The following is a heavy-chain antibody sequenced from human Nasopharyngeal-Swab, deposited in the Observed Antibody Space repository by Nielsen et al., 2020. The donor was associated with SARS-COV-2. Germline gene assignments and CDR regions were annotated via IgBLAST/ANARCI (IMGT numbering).Heavy chain of an antibody. CDR2: INHSGST. Sequence: SETLSLTCTVSGGSISSSSYYWGWIRQPPGKGLEWIGEINHSGSTNYNPSLKSRVTISVDTSKNQFSLKLSSVTAADTAVYYCAKTPIITMIVVVIEHWYFDLWGRGTLVTVSS. CDR1: GGSISSSSYY. D-gene: IGHD3-22*01. V-gene: IGHV4-39*07. J-gene: IGHJ2*01. CDR3: AKTPIITMIVVVIEHWYFDL.